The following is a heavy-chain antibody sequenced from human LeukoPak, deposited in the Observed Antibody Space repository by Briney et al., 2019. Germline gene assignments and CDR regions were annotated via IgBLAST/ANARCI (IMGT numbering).Heavy chain of an antibody. CDR1: GGSFSGHY. D-gene: IGHD5-12*01. J-gene: IGHJ4*02. CDR3: ARARGEVAIDY. Sequence: NPSETLSLTCAVYGGSFSGHYWSWIRQPPGKGLEWIGEINHSGSTNYNPSLKSRVTLLVDTSKNQFSLKLSSVTAADTAVYYCARARGEVAIDYWGQGTRVTVSS. V-gene: IGHV4-34*01. CDR2: INHSGST.